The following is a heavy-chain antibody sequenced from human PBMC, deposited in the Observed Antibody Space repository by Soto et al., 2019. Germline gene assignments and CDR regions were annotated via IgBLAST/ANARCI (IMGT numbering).Heavy chain of an antibody. CDR2: IYPGDSGT. CDR3: ARQGSGWYPFDY. Sequence: GESLKISCKGSGYSFTTYWIGWVRQMPGKGLEWMGNIYPGDSGTIYSPYFQGQVSISADKSMDTAYLQWSSLKASDTAMYYCARQGSGWYPFDYWGQGTQVTVSS. D-gene: IGHD6-19*01. J-gene: IGHJ4*02. CDR1: GYSFTTYW. V-gene: IGHV5-51*01.